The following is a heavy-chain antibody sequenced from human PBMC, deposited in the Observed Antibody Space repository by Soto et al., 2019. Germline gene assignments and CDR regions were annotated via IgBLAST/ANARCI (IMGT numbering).Heavy chain of an antibody. CDR1: GFSLSTSGGG. CDR3: SDTKVTHWLGPPVDF. Sequence: QITVKESGPTLVKATQSLTLTCTFSGFSLSTSGGGVGWIRQPPGKALEWLAVIYWDDDKSYSPSLKRRLTITKDTATNQVALTMTHMDLVDTATYFYSDTKVTHWLGPPVDFWCQGSLVTVSS. J-gene: IGHJ4*02. CDR2: IYWDDDK. D-gene: IGHD6-19*01. V-gene: IGHV2-5*02.